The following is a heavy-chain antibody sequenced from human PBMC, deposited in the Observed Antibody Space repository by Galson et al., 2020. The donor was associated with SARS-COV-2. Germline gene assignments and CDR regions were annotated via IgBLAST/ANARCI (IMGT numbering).Heavy chain of an antibody. V-gene: IGHV1-24*01. J-gene: IGHJ5*02. CDR2: FDPEDGET. CDR1: GYTLTELS. Sequence: ASVKVSCKVSGYTLTELSMHWVRQAPGKGLGWMGGFDPEDGETIYAQKFQGRVTMTEDTSTDTAYMELSSLRSEDTAVYYCATSTAVAANYWFDPWGQGTLVTVSS. CDR3: ATSTAVAANYWFDP. D-gene: IGHD6-19*01.